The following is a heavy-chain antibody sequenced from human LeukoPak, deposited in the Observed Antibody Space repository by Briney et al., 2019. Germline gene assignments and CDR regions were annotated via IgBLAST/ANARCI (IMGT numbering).Heavy chain of an antibody. CDR2: ISYSGST. CDR1: GGSISSSNYY. J-gene: IGHJ4*02. CDR3: ARAHSRALWPFDY. V-gene: IGHV4-39*07. D-gene: IGHD2/OR15-2a*01. Sequence: SETLSLTCTVSGGSISSSNYYWGWIRQPPGKGLEWIGSISYSGSTYYNPSLKSRVTISVDTSNNQFSLKLSSMTAADTAVYYCARAHSRALWPFDYWGQGTLVTVSS.